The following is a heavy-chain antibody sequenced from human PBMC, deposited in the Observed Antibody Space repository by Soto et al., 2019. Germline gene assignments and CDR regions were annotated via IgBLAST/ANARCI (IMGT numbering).Heavy chain of an antibody. Sequence: EVQLLESGGGLVQPGGSLRLSCAASGFTFGIYAMSWVRQAPGKWLEWVSAISGSGAGTYYADSVKGRFTISRDNSKNTLYLQMSSLRAEDTAVYYCAKGSASARPYYFDYWGQGTLVTVSS. V-gene: IGHV3-23*01. CDR3: AKGSASARPYYFDY. D-gene: IGHD6-6*01. CDR1: GFTFGIYA. CDR2: ISGSGAGT. J-gene: IGHJ4*02.